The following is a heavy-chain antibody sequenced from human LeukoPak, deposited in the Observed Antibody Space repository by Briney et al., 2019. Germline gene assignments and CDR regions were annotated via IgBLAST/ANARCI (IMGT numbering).Heavy chain of an antibody. CDR1: GFTFNSYW. J-gene: IGHJ2*01. D-gene: IGHD5-12*01. CDR3: ARTILVVASNGWYFDL. V-gene: IGHV3-7*03. Sequence: PGGSLRLSCAASGFTFNSYWMSWVRQAPGKGLEWVANIKQDGSEKYYVDSVKGRFTISRDNAKNSLYLQMNNLRVEDTAVYYCARTILVVASNGWYFDLWGRGTLVTVSS. CDR2: IKQDGSEK.